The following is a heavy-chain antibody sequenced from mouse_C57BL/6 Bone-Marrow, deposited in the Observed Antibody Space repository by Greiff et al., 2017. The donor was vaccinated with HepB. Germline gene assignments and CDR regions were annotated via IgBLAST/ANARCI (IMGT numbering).Heavy chain of an antibody. CDR3: ARNYYGSSYYAMDY. J-gene: IGHJ4*01. CDR2: IHPNSGST. Sequence: VKLQQPGAELVKPGASVKLSCKASGYTFTSYWMHWVKQRPGQGLEWIGMIHPNSGSTNYNEKFKSKATLTVDKSSSTAYMQLSSLTSEDSAVYYCARNYYGSSYYAMDYWGQVTSVTVSS. CDR1: GYTFTSYW. V-gene: IGHV1-64*01. D-gene: IGHD1-1*01.